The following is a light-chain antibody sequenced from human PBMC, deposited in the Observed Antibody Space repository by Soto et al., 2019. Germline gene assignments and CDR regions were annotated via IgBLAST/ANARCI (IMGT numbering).Light chain of an antibody. CDR2: AAS. V-gene: IGKV1-12*01. CDR1: QGISSW. J-gene: IGKJ4*01. Sequence: DIQMTQSPSSVSASVGDRVTITCRASQGISSWLAWYHQKPGKAPRLLIYAASSLQSGVPSRFSGSRSRTDFALTSRSLQPEDFATYYCQQANSFLLNVGGGTKVEVK. CDR3: QQANSFLLN.